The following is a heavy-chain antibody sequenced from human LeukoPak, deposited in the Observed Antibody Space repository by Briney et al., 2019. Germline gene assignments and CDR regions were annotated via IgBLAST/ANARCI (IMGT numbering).Heavy chain of an antibody. CDR2: IYYSGST. CDR3: ARGLYGPDV. J-gene: IGHJ6*04. Sequence: SETLSLTCTVSGGSISNYYWNWIRQPPGKGLEWIGYIYYSGSTNYNPSLKSRVTISVDTSKNQFSLNLSSVTAADSAVYYCARGLYGPDVWGKGTTVTISS. D-gene: IGHD3-10*01. V-gene: IGHV4-59*01. CDR1: GGSISNYY.